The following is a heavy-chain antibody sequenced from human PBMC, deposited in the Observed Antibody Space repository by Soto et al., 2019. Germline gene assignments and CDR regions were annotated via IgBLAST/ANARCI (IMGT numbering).Heavy chain of an antibody. CDR1: GGSISSYY. V-gene: IGHV4-59*01. Sequence: SETLSLTCTVSGGSISSYYWSWIRQPPGKGLEWIGYIYYSGSTNYNPSLKSRVTISVDTSKNQFSLKLSSVTAADTAVYYCARVDMITFGGVIVRDYYYYMDVWGKGTTVTVSS. J-gene: IGHJ6*03. D-gene: IGHD3-16*02. CDR2: IYYSGST. CDR3: ARVDMITFGGVIVRDYYYYMDV.